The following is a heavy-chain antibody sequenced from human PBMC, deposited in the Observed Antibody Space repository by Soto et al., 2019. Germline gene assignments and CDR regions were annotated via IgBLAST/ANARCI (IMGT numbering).Heavy chain of an antibody. J-gene: IGHJ4*02. CDR2: ISGSGGST. Sequence: GGSLRLSCAASGFTFSSYAMSWVRQAPGKGLEWVSAISGSGGSTYYADSVKGRFTISRDNSKNTLYLRMNSLRAEDTAVYYCAKFPGDFWSGPEYYFDYWGQGTLVTVSS. D-gene: IGHD3-3*01. CDR3: AKFPGDFWSGPEYYFDY. V-gene: IGHV3-23*01. CDR1: GFTFSSYA.